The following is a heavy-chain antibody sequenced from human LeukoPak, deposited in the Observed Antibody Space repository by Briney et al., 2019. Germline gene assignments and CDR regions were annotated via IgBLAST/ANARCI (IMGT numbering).Heavy chain of an antibody. CDR3: ARKEYSSGWYGGAWFDP. J-gene: IGHJ5*02. CDR2: INHSGSA. D-gene: IGHD6-19*01. V-gene: IGHV4-34*01. Sequence: SETLSLTCAVYGGSFSGSYWSWIRQPPGKGLEWIGEINHSGSANYNPSLKSRVTISVDTSKNQFSLKLSSVTAADTAVYYCARKEYSSGWYGGAWFDPWGQGTLVTVSS. CDR1: GGSFSGSY.